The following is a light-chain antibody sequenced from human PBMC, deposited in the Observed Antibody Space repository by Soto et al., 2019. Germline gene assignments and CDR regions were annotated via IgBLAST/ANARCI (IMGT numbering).Light chain of an antibody. V-gene: IGLV2-14*01. CDR1: SSDVGAYKY. CDR2: DVS. Sequence: QSALTQPASVSGSPGQSITISCTGTSSDVGAYKYVSWFQQHPGKAPKLIIYDVSNRPSGISDRFSGSKSDNTASLTISGLQAEDEADYHCSSYTTSRTRVFGTGTKLTVL. J-gene: IGLJ1*01. CDR3: SSYTTSRTRV.